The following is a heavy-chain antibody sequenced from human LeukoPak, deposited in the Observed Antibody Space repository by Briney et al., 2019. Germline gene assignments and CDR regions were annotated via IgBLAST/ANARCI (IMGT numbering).Heavy chain of an antibody. CDR1: GGSISSSSYY. D-gene: IGHD6-13*01. CDR2: IYYSGST. J-gene: IGHJ5*02. Sequence: SETLSLTCTVSGGSISSSSYYWGWSRQPPGKGLEWIGSIYYSGSTYYNPSLKSRVTISVDTSKNQFSLKLSSVTAADTAVYYCARPHSGSWYASWGQGTLVTVSS. CDR3: ARPHSGSWYAS. V-gene: IGHV4-39*01.